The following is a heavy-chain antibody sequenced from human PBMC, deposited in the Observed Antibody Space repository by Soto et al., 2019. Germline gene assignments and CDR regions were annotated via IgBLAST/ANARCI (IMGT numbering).Heavy chain of an antibody. CDR2: ISAYNGNT. CDR1: SYTFTNYG. V-gene: IGHV1-18*01. J-gene: IGHJ4*02. CDR3: ARDNDQAGTGREFDY. Sequence: ASVKVSCKASSYTFTNYGISWVRQAPGRGLEWMGWISAYNGNTNYAQNLQGRVTMTTDTSTSTAYMELGSLISDDTAVYYCARDNDQAGTGREFDYWGQGTTVTVYS. D-gene: IGHD1-1*01.